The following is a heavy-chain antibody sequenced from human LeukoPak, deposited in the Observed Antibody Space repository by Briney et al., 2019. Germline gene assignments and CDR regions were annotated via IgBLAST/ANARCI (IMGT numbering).Heavy chain of an antibody. CDR1: GGSISSGGYS. Sequence: SETLSLTCAVSGGSISSGGYSWSWIRQPPGKGLEWIGYIYHSGSTYYNPSLKSRVTISLDTSENHFSLRLSSVTAADTAVYYCVRDRGEFSYSHDYWGQGTLVTVSS. J-gene: IGHJ4*02. V-gene: IGHV4-30-2*01. CDR3: VRDRGEFSYSHDY. D-gene: IGHD1-26*01. CDR2: IYHSGST.